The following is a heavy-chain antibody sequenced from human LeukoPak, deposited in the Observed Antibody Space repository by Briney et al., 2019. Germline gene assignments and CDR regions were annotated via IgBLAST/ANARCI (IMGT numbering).Heavy chain of an antibody. V-gene: IGHV3-23*01. CDR3: ARTYTAMAYYFDY. CDR2: ISGSGGST. D-gene: IGHD5-18*01. Sequence: PGGSLRLSCAASGFTFSSYAMSWVRQAPGKGLEWVSAISGSGGSTYYADSVKGRFTISRDNSKNTLYLQMNSLRAEDTAVYYSARTYTAMAYYFDYWGQGTLVTVSS. CDR1: GFTFSSYA. J-gene: IGHJ4*02.